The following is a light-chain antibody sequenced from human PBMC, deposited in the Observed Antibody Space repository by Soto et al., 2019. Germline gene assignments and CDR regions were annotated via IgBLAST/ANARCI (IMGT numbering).Light chain of an antibody. CDR1: SSDVGGYNY. J-gene: IGLJ1*01. Sequence: QSALTQPASVSGSPGQSITISCTGTSSDVGGYNYVSWYQHHPGKAPKLMIYDVSNRPSGVSNRFSGSKSGNTASLTISGLQPEEEADYYCSSYKTSPTSPIVFGTGTKVTVL. CDR2: DVS. CDR3: SSYKTSPTSPIV. V-gene: IGLV2-14*03.